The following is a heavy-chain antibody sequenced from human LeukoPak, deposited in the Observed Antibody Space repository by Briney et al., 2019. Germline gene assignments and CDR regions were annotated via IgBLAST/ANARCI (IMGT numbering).Heavy chain of an antibody. D-gene: IGHD2-15*01. CDR1: GGSISSGGYY. CDR3: ARVHGIEDWFDP. Sequence: TSQTLSLTCTDSGGSISSGGYYWSWIRQHPGKGLEWIGYIYYSGSTYYNPSLKSRVTISVDTSKNQFSLKLSSVTAADTAVYYCARVHGIEDWFDPWGQGTLVTVSS. CDR2: IYYSGST. J-gene: IGHJ5*02. V-gene: IGHV4-31*03.